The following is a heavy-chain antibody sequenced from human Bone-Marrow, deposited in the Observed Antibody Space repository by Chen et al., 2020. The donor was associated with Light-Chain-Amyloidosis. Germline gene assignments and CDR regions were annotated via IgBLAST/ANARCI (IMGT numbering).Heavy chain of an antibody. CDR3: AXDISYDDILPGYPADAFDI. CDR2: ISGSGGSR. V-gene: IGHV3-23*04. Sequence: EVQLVESGGGLLQRGGSLRLSCAASGFAFSSYAMSWVRQAPGKGLEWVSTISGSGGSRYYGDSVKGRLTISRDNSKXXXXXQXNXXXXXXXXXXXXAXDISYDDILPGYPADAFDIWGQGTMVTVSS. J-gene: IGHJ3*02. CDR1: GFAFSSYA. D-gene: IGHD3-9*01.